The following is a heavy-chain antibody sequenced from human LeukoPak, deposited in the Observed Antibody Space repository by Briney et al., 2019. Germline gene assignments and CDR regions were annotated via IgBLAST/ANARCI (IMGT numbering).Heavy chain of an antibody. V-gene: IGHV1-46*01. D-gene: IGHD3-10*01. Sequence: ASVKVSCKASGYTFTSYYMHWVRQAPGQGLEWMGIINPSGGSTSYAQKFQGRVTMTRDMSTSTVYMELSSLRSEDTAVYYCARDREVRGVGADAFDIWGQGTMVTVSS. CDR2: INPSGGST. CDR3: ARDREVRGVGADAFDI. J-gene: IGHJ3*02. CDR1: GYTFTSYY.